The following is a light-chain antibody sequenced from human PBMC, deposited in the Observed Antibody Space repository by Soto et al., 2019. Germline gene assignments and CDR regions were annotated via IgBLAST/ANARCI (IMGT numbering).Light chain of an antibody. J-gene: IGKJ1*01. CDR2: AAS. V-gene: IGKV3-15*01. CDR1: QRISSK. Sequence: IVMTQSPATLSVSPGEGATLSCRASQRISSKLAWYQQKPGQAPRLLIYAASTRATGVPARFSGSGSGTEFTLTISSLQSEDLAVYYCQHYNDWRWTFGQGTKVEIK. CDR3: QHYNDWRWT.